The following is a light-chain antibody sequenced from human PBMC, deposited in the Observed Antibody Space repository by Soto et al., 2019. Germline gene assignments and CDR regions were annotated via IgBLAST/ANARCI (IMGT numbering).Light chain of an antibody. Sequence: QSVLTQPPYVSGPPGQSITISCTGTSTDIGGFNYVSWYQQLPGKAPKLLIYEVSNWPSGVSSRFSGSKSGNSASLAISGLQAEDEADYYCTSFASCNTPYVFGTGTKVTVL. CDR3: TSFASCNTPYV. CDR2: EVS. V-gene: IGLV2-14*01. CDR1: STDIGGFNY. J-gene: IGLJ1*01.